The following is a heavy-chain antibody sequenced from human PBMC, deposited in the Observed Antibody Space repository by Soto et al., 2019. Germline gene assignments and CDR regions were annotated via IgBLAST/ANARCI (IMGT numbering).Heavy chain of an antibody. J-gene: IGHJ4*02. CDR3: AKTSGYYDY. D-gene: IGHD3-22*01. CDR2: ISGSGAST. Sequence: SGGSLRLSCAASGFSFSTYAMTWVRQAPGKGLEWVSLISGSGASTYFGDSVKGRFTISRDNSKNTLHLQMNSLRAEDTAVYYCAKTSGYYDYWGQGTLVTVSS. V-gene: IGHV3-23*01. CDR1: GFSFSTYA.